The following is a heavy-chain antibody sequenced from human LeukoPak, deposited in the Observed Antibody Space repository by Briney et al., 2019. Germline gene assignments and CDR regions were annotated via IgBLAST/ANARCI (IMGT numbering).Heavy chain of an antibody. D-gene: IGHD5-24*01. J-gene: IGHJ6*02. Sequence: SETLSPTCSVSGGSITSLYWSWVRQPPGKGLEYVGYLHQTGVTNYNPSLRGRVTVSMDTSKNQFSLKLNSVTAADTAVYYCVRSATIAVFRYGMDVWGQGTTVTVSS. V-gene: IGHV4-59*11. CDR1: GGSITSLY. CDR3: VRSATIAVFRYGMDV. CDR2: LHQTGVT.